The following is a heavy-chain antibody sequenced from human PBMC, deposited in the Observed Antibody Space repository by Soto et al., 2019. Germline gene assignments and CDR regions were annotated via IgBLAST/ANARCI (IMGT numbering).Heavy chain of an antibody. V-gene: IGHV4-59*01. CDR2: IYYSGST. CDR1: GGSISSYY. Sequence: QVQLQESGPGLVKPSETLSLTCTVSGGSISSYYWSWIRQPPGKGLEWIGYIYYSGSTNYNPSLKGRAPLPGDTPKNRSPRSLGSVPAADRAVYSCARSEGRYWAQGPLAPVSS. CDR3: ARSEGRY. J-gene: IGHJ4*02.